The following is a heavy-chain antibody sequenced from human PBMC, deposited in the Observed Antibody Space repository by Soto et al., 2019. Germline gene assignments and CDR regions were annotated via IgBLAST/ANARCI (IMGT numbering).Heavy chain of an antibody. V-gene: IGHV1-69*02. CDR3: AGGYCSGGSCMYYYYMDV. Sequence: QVQLVQSGAEVKKPGSSVKVSCKASGGTFSSYTISWVRQAPGQGLEWMGRIIPILGIANYAQKFQGRVTITADKSTSTAYMELSSLRSEDTAVYYCAGGYCSGGSCMYYYYMDVWGKGTTVTVSS. CDR1: GGTFSSYT. J-gene: IGHJ6*03. CDR2: IIPILGIA. D-gene: IGHD2-15*01.